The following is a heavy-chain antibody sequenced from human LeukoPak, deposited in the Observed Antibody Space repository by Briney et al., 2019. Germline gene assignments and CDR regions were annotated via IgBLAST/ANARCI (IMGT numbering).Heavy chain of an antibody. CDR2: IYYGGST. Sequence: PSETLSLTCTVSGGSISSYYWSWIRQPPGKGLEWIGYIYYGGSTNYNPSLKSRVTISVDTSKNQFSLKLSSVTAADTAVYYCARAADDYDFWSGYYSIDYWGQGTLVTVSS. J-gene: IGHJ4*02. D-gene: IGHD3-3*01. CDR1: GGSISSYY. V-gene: IGHV4-59*01. CDR3: ARAADDYDFWSGYYSIDY.